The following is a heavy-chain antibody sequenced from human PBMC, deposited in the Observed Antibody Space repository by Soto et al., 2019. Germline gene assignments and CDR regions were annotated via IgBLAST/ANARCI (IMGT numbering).Heavy chain of an antibody. CDR2: IWYDGSNK. CDR1: GFTFSGYG. D-gene: IGHD2-15*01. V-gene: IGHV3-33*01. J-gene: IGHJ4*02. CDR3: ARPGYCTGGSCYFFLY. Sequence: GGSLRLSCAASGFTFSGYGMHWVRQAPGKGLEWVAVIWYDGSNKYYVDSVKGRFTISRDNSKNTVYLQMNSLRAEDTAVYYCARPGYCTGGSCYFFLYWGQGTLVTVS.